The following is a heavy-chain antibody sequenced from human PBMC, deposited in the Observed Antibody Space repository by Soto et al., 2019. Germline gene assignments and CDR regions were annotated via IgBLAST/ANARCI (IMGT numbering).Heavy chain of an antibody. J-gene: IGHJ4*02. D-gene: IGHD1-1*01. CDR3: ARGGSRRLQLLFVFDS. CDR2: IYSGGST. V-gene: IGHV3-53*01. Sequence: EVQLVESGGGLIQPGGSLRLSCAASGFTVSSNYMTWVRQAPGKGLEWVSVIYSGGSTYYEASVKDRFTISRDNSKNTLYLQMNGLRAEDTAVYYCARGGSRRLQLLFVFDSWGQGTLVTVSS. CDR1: GFTVSSNY.